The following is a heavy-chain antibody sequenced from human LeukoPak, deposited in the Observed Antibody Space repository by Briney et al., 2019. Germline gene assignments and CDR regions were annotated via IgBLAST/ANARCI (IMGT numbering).Heavy chain of an antibody. CDR2: ISSSSSYI. J-gene: IGHJ4*02. CDR3: ARGTTSYYYDSSGYYPDY. V-gene: IGHV3-21*01. CDR1: GFTFSSYS. D-gene: IGHD3-22*01. Sequence: GGSLRLSCAASGFTFSSYSMNWVRQAPGKGLKWVSSISSSSSYIYYADSVKGRFTISRDNAKNSLYLQMNSLRAEDTAVYYCARGTTSYYYDSSGYYPDYWGQGTLVTVSS.